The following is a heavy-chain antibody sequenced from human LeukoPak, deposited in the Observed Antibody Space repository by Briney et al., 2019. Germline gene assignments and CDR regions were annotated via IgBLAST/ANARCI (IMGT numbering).Heavy chain of an antibody. Sequence: PGRSLRLFCTASGFTFGDYAMSWVRQAPGKGLEWVGFIRNQAHGGTADYAASVKGRFRISRDDSNSIAYLHMDSLQAEDTALYYCFTPTYYYDASGYSLYSGMDVWGQGTTVTVSS. CDR3: FTPTYYYDASGYSLYSGMDV. CDR1: GFTFGDYA. CDR2: IRNQAHGGTA. D-gene: IGHD3-22*01. J-gene: IGHJ6*02. V-gene: IGHV3-49*04.